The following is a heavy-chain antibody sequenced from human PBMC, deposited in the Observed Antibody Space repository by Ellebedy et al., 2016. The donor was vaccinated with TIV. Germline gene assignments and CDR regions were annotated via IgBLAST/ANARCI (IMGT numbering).Heavy chain of an antibody. Sequence: GGSLRLXXAASGFTFIIYSLNWVRQAPGKGLEWVSYISSSSRTIYYADSVKGRFTISRDNAKNSLYLQMNSLRAEDTALYYCAAAAGAGDDAFDNWGQGTMVTVSS. CDR3: AAAAGAGDDAFDN. D-gene: IGHD6-13*01. CDR2: ISSSSRTI. J-gene: IGHJ3*02. CDR1: GFTFIIYS. V-gene: IGHV3-48*01.